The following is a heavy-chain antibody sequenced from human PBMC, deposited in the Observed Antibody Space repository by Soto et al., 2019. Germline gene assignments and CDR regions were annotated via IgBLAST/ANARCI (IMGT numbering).Heavy chain of an antibody. V-gene: IGHV3-48*03. D-gene: IGHD3-10*01. CDR1: GFTFSRYE. J-gene: IGHJ3*01. CDR2: IHSSATTI. CDR3: ATRSGGGGAFDF. Sequence: GGSLRLSCAASGFTFSRYEMNWVRPAPGKGLGWIAYIHSSATTIYYADSVKGRFTISRDNAKNSLCLQLNSLSAEDTAVYYCATRSGGGGAFDFWGQGTMVTVSS.